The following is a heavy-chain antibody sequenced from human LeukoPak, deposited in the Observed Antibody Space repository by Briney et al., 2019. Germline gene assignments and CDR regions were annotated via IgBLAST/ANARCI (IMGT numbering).Heavy chain of an antibody. CDR2: ANPNSGGT. Sequence: GASVNVSCKASGYTFTAYYMHWVRQAPGQGLEWMGWANPNSGGTSYAQKFQGRVTMTKDTSISTAYMELSRLTSDDTGVYYCARGSNAYSYGFDNYWGQGTLVTVSS. CDR1: GYTFTAYY. CDR3: ARGSNAYSYGFDNY. D-gene: IGHD5-18*01. V-gene: IGHV1-2*02. J-gene: IGHJ4*02.